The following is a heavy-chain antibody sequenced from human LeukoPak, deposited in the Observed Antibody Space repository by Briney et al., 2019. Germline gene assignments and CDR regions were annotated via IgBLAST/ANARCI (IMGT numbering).Heavy chain of an antibody. CDR2: IHYRGTT. V-gene: IGHV4-59*08. D-gene: IGHD2-15*01. Sequence: SETLSLTCTVSGGSVSDYYWNWIRQPPGKGLEWIGYIHYRGTTTYSPSLKSRVSISVDTSNNQFSLKLSSVTAADTAVYYCARHPEVAVVRYGMDVWGQGTTVTVSS. CDR3: ARHPEVAVVRYGMDV. CDR1: GGSVSDYY. J-gene: IGHJ6*02.